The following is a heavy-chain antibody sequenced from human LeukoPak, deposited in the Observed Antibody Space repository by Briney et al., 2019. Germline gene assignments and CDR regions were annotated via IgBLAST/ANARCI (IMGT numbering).Heavy chain of an antibody. CDR2: ISYDGSNK. D-gene: IGHD3-3*01. Sequence: SCKASGGTFSSYAISWVRQAPGKGLEWVAVISYDGSNKYYADSVKGRFTISRDNSKNTLYLQMNSLRAEDTAVYYCAKVDFTVRPEYYFDYWGQGTLVTVSS. V-gene: IGHV3-30-3*02. CDR1: GGTFSSYA. J-gene: IGHJ4*02. CDR3: AKVDFTVRPEYYFDY.